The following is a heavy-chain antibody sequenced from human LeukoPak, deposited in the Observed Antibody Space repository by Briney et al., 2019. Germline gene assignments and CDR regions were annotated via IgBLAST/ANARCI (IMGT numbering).Heavy chain of an antibody. J-gene: IGHJ3*02. Sequence: GGSLRLSCAASGFTFSSYNMNWVRQAPGKGLEWVSSIISSSSYIYYADSVKGRFTISRDNSKNTLYLQMNSLRAEDTAVYYCARDGPSGYEFPDAFDIWGQGTMVTVSS. CDR1: GFTFSSYN. CDR2: IISSSSYI. CDR3: ARDGPSGYEFPDAFDI. V-gene: IGHV3-21*01. D-gene: IGHD5-12*01.